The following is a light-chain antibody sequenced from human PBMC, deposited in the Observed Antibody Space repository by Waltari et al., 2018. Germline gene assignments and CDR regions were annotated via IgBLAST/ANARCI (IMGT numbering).Light chain of an antibody. Sequence: QSVLTLPPSASGTPGQRVPISCSGRLSNIGINLVHWYQQLPGRAPKLIIYRSDQRPSGVPDRFSGSKSGTSGSLAISGLQSEDEADYYCAAWDDSLNGHWVFGRGTKVTVL. CDR1: LSNIGINL. CDR3: AAWDDSLNGHWV. V-gene: IGLV1-44*01. CDR2: RSD. J-gene: IGLJ3*02.